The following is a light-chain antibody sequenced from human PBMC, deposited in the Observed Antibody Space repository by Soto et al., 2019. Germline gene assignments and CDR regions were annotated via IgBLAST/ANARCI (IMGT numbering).Light chain of an antibody. CDR1: EKINGN. V-gene: IGKV3-15*01. J-gene: IGKJ4*01. CDR2: AAS. Sequence: EIVMTQSPATLSVSPGERATLSCRASEKINGNLAWYQQKPGQAPRLLIHAASIRATSIPARFSGSRSGTEFTLTISSLQSEDFAVYYCQQYNDWPLTFGGGTKVEIK. CDR3: QQYNDWPLT.